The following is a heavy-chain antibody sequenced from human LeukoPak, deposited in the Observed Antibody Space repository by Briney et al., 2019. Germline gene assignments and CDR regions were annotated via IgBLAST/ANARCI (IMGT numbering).Heavy chain of an antibody. V-gene: IGHV3-74*01. Sequence: GGSLRLSCAASGFTFTTYWMHWVRQAPGKGLVWVSHINSDGSITSYADYVKGRFTISRDNAKNTLYLQMNSLRAEDTAVYYCAKDDWDRLGGDQPSGMDVWGQGTTVTVSS. CDR2: INSDGSIT. CDR3: AKDDWDRLGGDQPSGMDV. CDR1: GFTFTTYW. J-gene: IGHJ6*02. D-gene: IGHD3-9*01.